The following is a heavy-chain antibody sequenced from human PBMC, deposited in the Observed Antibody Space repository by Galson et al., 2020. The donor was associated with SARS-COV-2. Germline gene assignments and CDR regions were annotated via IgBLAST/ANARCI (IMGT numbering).Heavy chain of an antibody. Sequence: TGGSMSLSCAASGFTFSSNRMIWVRQAPGTGLESVSSISSSSSPIYYADSVKGRFTISRDNAKNSLYLQMNSLRAEDTAVYYCARELVVVPAAPVGLDDYYGMDVWGEGTTFTVSS. CDR3: ARELVVVPAAPVGLDDYYGMDV. V-gene: IGHV3-21*01. J-gene: IGHJ6*04. CDR2: ISSSSSPI. CDR1: GFTFSSNR. D-gene: IGHD2-2*01.